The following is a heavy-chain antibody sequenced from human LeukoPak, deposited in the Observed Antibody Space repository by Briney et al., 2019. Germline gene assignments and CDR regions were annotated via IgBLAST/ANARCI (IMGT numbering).Heavy chain of an antibody. J-gene: IGHJ6*02. CDR3: ATLGSSSWQPYYYGMDV. Sequence: GASVKVSCKVSGYTLTELSMHWVRQAPGKGLEWMGGFDPEDGETIYAQKFQGRVTMTEDTSTDTAYMELSSLRSEDTAVYYCATLGSSSWQPYYYGMDVWGQGTTVTVSS. CDR1: GYTLTELS. D-gene: IGHD6-13*01. CDR2: FDPEDGET. V-gene: IGHV1-24*01.